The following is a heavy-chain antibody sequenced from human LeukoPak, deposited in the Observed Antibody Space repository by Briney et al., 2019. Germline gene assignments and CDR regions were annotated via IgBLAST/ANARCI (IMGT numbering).Heavy chain of an antibody. Sequence: GGSLRLSCAASGFTFSSYSMTWVRQAPGKGLEWVSSISCSSSYIYYADSVKGRFTISRDNAKNSLYLQMNSLRAEDTAVYYCATSGWYGADYWGQGTLVTVSS. CDR2: ISCSSSYI. D-gene: IGHD6-19*01. V-gene: IGHV3-21*01. CDR3: ATSGWYGADY. J-gene: IGHJ4*02. CDR1: GFTFSSYS.